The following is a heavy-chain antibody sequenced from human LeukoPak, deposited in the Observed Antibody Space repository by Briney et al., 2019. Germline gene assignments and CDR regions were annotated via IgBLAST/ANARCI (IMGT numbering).Heavy chain of an antibody. J-gene: IGHJ4*02. D-gene: IGHD3-10*01. Sequence: PSETLSLTCTVSGGSISSYYWSWIRQPAGKGLEWIGRIYTSGSTNYDPSLKSRVTMSIDTSKNQFSLKLSSVTAADTAVYYCASSYYGSGSYYTYWGQGTLVTVSS. CDR2: IYTSGST. V-gene: IGHV4-4*07. CDR3: ASSYYGSGSYYTY. CDR1: GGSISSYY.